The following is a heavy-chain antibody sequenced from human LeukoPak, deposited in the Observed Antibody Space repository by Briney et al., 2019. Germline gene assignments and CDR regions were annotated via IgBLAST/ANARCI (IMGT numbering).Heavy chain of an antibody. Sequence: SGGSLRLSCTATGFTFGDYAMSWVRQAPGKGLEWVGFIRSKLYGGATEYAASVKGRLTISRDDSKSIAYLQMNSLKTEDTAVYYCTRFTIFGVVDVFDIWGQGTMVTVSS. CDR1: GFTFGDYA. CDR2: IRSKLYGGAT. V-gene: IGHV3-49*04. D-gene: IGHD3-3*01. CDR3: TRFTIFGVVDVFDI. J-gene: IGHJ3*02.